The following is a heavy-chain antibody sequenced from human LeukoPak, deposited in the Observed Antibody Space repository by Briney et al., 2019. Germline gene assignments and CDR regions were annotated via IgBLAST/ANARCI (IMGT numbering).Heavy chain of an antibody. V-gene: IGHV3-23*01. D-gene: IGHD1-26*01. Sequence: GGSLRLSCAASGFTFNIYTMSWVRQAPGKGLEWVSAIVGNGVTFYTDSVKGRFTISRDNAKNTLYLQMNSLRAEDTAVYYCAKGSEQWEPYDYWGQGTLVTVSS. CDR3: AKGSEQWEPYDY. J-gene: IGHJ4*02. CDR2: IVGNGVT. CDR1: GFTFNIYT.